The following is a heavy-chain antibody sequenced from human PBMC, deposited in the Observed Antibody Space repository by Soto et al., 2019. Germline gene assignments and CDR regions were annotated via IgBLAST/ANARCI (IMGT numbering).Heavy chain of an antibody. CDR1: GFTFSNYI. J-gene: IGHJ6*02. CDR2: ISYDGSNK. CDR3: ARGDPYYGMDV. Sequence: QVQLVESGGDVVQPGGSLRLSCAASGFTFSNYIFYWVRQAPGKGPECVAAISYDGSNKQYADSVKGRFTISRDNPRNSLDLQMNSLRGDDTAVYYCARGDPYYGMDVWGQGTTVTLSS. V-gene: IGHV3-30*04.